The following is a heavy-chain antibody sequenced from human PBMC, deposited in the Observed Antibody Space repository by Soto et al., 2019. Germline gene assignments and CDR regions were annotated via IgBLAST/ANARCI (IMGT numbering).Heavy chain of an antibody. CDR1: GFTFSSYS. Sequence: GGSLRLSCAASGFTFSSYSMNWVRQAPGKGLEWVSSISSSSSYIYYADSVKGRFTISRDNAKNSLYLQMNSLRAEDTAVYYCARGGSPSTVPYYYYYYGMGVWGQGTTVTVSS. CDR3: ARGGSPSTVPYYYYYYGMGV. D-gene: IGHD4-17*01. V-gene: IGHV3-21*01. CDR2: ISSSSSYI. J-gene: IGHJ6*02.